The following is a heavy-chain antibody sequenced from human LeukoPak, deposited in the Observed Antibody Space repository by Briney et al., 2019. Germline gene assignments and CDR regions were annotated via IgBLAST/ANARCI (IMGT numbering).Heavy chain of an antibody. CDR2: INHSGST. D-gene: IGHD3-22*01. Sequence: PSETLSLTCAVYGGSFSGYYWSWIRQPPGKGLEWIGEINHSGSTNYNPSLKSRVTISVDTSKNQFSLKLSSVTAADAAVYYCARGSWFAYYYDSRGPRYFDYWGQGTLVTVSS. CDR3: ARGSWFAYYYDSRGPRYFDY. V-gene: IGHV4-34*01. J-gene: IGHJ4*02. CDR1: GGSFSGYY.